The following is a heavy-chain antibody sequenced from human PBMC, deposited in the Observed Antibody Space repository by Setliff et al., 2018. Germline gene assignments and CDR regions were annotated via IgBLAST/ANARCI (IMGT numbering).Heavy chain of an antibody. CDR1: GESFDNHY. V-gene: IGHV4-34*01. J-gene: IGHJ4*02. Sequence: PSETLSLTCAVYGESFDNHYWTWIRQPPGERLEWIGEINHRGFTDYKPSLKSRLIMSVDTSRNQFSLNLGSVTAADTGVYYCARGRIAERPEAIDYWGQGTPVTVSS. CDR2: INHRGFT. D-gene: IGHD6-6*01. CDR3: ARGRIAERPEAIDY.